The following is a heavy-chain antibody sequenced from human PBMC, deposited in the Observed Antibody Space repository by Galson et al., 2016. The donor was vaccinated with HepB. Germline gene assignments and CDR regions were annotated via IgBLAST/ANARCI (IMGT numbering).Heavy chain of an antibody. CDR1: GFILRDYY. CDR3: TRTGRGDFDS. CDR2: TRNRVRSYTT. J-gene: IGHJ4*02. V-gene: IGHV3-72*01. Sequence: SLRLSCAASGFILRDYYMDWVRQAPGKGLEWVGRTRNRVRSYTTDYVASVKGRFTIASDNSKSSVYLHMNGLKTEDTAIYYCTRTGRGDFDSWGRGNLVTVSS.